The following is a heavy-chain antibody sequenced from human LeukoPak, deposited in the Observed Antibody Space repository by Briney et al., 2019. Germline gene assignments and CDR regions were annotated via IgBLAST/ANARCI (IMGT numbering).Heavy chain of an antibody. CDR2: IIPIFGTA. CDR3: ARDRGELAAAAPNWCDP. CDR1: GGTFSSYA. V-gene: IGHV1-69*05. Sequence: SVKVSCKASGGTFSSYAISWVRQAPGQGLEWMGGIIPIFGTANYAQKFQGRVTITTDESTGTAYMELSSLRSEDTAVYYCARDRGELAAAAPNWCDPWGQGTLVTVSS. D-gene: IGHD6-13*01. J-gene: IGHJ5*02.